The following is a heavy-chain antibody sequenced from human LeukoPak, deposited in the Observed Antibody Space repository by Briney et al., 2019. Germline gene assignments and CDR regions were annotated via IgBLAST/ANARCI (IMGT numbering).Heavy chain of an antibody. J-gene: IGHJ4*02. Sequence: PSETLSLTCAVYGGSFSGYYWSWIRQPPGKGLEWIGEINHSGSTNYNPSLKSRVTISVDTSKNQFSLKLSSVTAADTAVYYCARAAYCGGDCYSGYFDYWGQGTLVTVSS. CDR3: ARAAYCGGDCYSGYFDY. CDR2: INHSGST. D-gene: IGHD2-21*02. CDR1: GGSFSGYY. V-gene: IGHV4-34*01.